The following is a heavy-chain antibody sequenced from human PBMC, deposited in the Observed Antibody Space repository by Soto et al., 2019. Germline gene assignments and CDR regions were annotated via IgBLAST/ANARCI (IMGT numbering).Heavy chain of an antibody. CDR1: GFTFSSYG. CDR3: VIFERYYYDSSGYYPFDY. V-gene: IGHV3-33*01. CDR2: IWYDGSNK. Sequence: GGSLRLSCAASGFTFSSYGMHWVRQAPGKGLEWVAVIWYDGSNKYYADSVKGRFTISRDNSKNTLYRQMNSLRAEDTALFYFVIFERYYYDSSGYYPFDYWGQGTLVTVSS. J-gene: IGHJ4*02. D-gene: IGHD3-22*01.